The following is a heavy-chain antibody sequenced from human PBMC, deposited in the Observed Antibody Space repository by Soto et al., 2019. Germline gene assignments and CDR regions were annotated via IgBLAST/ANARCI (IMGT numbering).Heavy chain of an antibody. J-gene: IGHJ4*02. Sequence: QVQLVQSGAEVKKPGASVKVSCKASGYTFTSYYMHWVRQAPGQGLEWMGIINPSGGSTSYAQKXXXXXXXXXXXXXXXXXXXXXXXXXXXXXXXXXXXXXXXXXYLDYWGQGTLVTVSS. CDR1: GYTFTSYY. CDR2: INPSGGST. V-gene: IGHV1-46*01. CDR3: XXXXXXXXYLDY.